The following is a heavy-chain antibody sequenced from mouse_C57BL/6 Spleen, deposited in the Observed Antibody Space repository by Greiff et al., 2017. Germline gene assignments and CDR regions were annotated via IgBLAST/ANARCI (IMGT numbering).Heavy chain of an antibody. CDR2: IDPSDSYT. D-gene: IGHD1-1*01. CDR1: GYTFTSYW. J-gene: IGHJ4*01. CDR3: ARRGYYYGSSYYYAMDY. Sequence: QVQLQQPGAELVKPGASVKLSCKASGYTFTSYWMQWVKQRPGQGLAWIGEIDPSDSYTNYNQKFKGQATLTVDTSSSTAYMQLSSLTSEDSAVYYCARRGYYYGSSYYYAMDYWGQGTSVTVSS. V-gene: IGHV1-50*01.